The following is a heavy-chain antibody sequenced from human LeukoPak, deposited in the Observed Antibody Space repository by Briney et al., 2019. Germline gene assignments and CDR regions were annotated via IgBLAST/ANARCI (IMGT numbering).Heavy chain of an antibody. CDR1: GFTFDDYA. J-gene: IGHJ4*02. D-gene: IGHD6-19*01. CDR3: AKDDHSTSSGWFDY. Sequence: GRSLRLSCAASGFTFDDYAMHWVRQAPGKGLEWVSGISWNSGSIGYADSVKGRFTISRDNAKNSLYLQMNSLRAEDTALYYCAKDDHSTSSGWFDYWGQGTLVTVSS. CDR2: ISWNSGSI. V-gene: IGHV3-9*01.